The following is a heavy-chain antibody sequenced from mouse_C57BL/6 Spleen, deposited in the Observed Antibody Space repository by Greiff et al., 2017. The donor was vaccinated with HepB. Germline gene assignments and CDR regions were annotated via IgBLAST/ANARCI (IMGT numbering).Heavy chain of an antibody. CDR2: IYPGSGST. CDR1: GYTFTSYW. CDR3: ARAGDGYYEFAY. D-gene: IGHD2-3*01. Sequence: VQLQQPGAELVKPGASVKMSCKASGYTFTSYWITWVKQRPGQGLEWIGDIYPGSGSTNYNEKFKSKATLTVDTSSSTAYMQLSSLTSEDSAVYYCARAGDGYYEFAYWGQGTLVTVSA. J-gene: IGHJ3*01. V-gene: IGHV1-55*01.